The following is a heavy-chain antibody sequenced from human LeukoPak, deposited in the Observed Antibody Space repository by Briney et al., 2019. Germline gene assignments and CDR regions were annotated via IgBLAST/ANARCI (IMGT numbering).Heavy chain of an antibody. V-gene: IGHV3-43*02. CDR3: VKEPHYYDRSGYF. Sequence: GGSLRLSCAASGFTFDDYAMHWVRQAPGKGLEWVSLIGGDGGSTYDEDSVKGRLTISRDNSKNSLFLQMKSLRTDDTALYYCVKEPHYYDRSGYFWGQGTLVTVSS. J-gene: IGHJ4*02. CDR1: GFTFDDYA. D-gene: IGHD3-22*01. CDR2: IGGDGGST.